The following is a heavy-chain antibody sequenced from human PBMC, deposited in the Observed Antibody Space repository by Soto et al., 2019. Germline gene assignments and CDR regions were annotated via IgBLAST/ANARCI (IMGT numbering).Heavy chain of an antibody. CDR3: AKDRVVVPAASYNWFDP. V-gene: IGHV3-23*01. D-gene: IGHD2-2*01. CDR2: ISGSGGST. CDR1: GFTFSSYA. Sequence: GGSLRLSCAASGFTFSSYAMSWVRQAPGKGLEWVSAISGSGGSTYYADSVKGRFTISRDNSKNTLYLQMNSLRAEDTAVYYCAKDRVVVPAASYNWFDPWGQGTLVTVSS. J-gene: IGHJ5*02.